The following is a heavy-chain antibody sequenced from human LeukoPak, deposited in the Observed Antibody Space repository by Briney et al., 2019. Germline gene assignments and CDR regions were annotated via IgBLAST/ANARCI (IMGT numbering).Heavy chain of an antibody. CDR2: IRYDGSNK. J-gene: IGHJ4*02. Sequence: GGSLRLSCAASGFTFSSYGMHWVRQAPGKGLEWVAFIRYDGSNKYYADSVKGRFTISRDNSKNTLYLQMNSLRAEDTAVYYCAKDYLWGWLQFYFDYWGQGTLVTVSS. D-gene: IGHD5-24*01. V-gene: IGHV3-30*02. CDR1: GFTFSSYG. CDR3: AKDYLWGWLQFYFDY.